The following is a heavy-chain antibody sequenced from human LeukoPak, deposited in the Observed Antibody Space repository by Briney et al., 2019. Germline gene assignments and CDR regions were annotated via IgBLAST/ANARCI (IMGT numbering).Heavy chain of an antibody. J-gene: IGHJ4*02. CDR3: ARNYYDSSGPSFDY. Sequence: KPSETLSLTCTVSGGSISSYYWSWIRQPPGKGLEWIGYFYYSGSTNYNPSLKSRVTISGDTSKNQFSLKLSSVTAADTAVYYCARNYYDSSGPSFDYWGQGTLVTVSS. CDR2: FYYSGST. D-gene: IGHD3-22*01. V-gene: IGHV4-59*08. CDR1: GGSISSYY.